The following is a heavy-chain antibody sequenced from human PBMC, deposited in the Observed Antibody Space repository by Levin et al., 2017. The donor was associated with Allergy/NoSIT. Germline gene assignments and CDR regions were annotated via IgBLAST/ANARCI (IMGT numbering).Heavy chain of an antibody. CDR2: ISSSSSYT. CDR3: ARGPDMGYCSGGSCYAGWFDP. J-gene: IGHJ5*02. CDR1: GFTFSDYY. V-gene: IGHV3-11*06. D-gene: IGHD2-15*01. Sequence: PGGSLRLSCAASGFTFSDYYMSWIRQAPGKGLEWVSYISSSSSYTNYADSVKGRFTISRDNAKNSLYLQMNSLRAEDTAVYYCARGPDMGYCSGGSCYAGWFDPWGQGTLVTVSS.